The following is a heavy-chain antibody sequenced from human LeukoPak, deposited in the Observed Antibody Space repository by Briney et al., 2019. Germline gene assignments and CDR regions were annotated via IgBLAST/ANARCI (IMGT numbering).Heavy chain of an antibody. CDR3: ATDSSGYFSLLFDY. D-gene: IGHD3-22*01. V-gene: IGHV1-24*01. CDR2: FDPEDGET. J-gene: IGHJ4*02. CDR1: GYTLTELS. Sequence: GASVKVSCKVSGYTLTELSMHWVRQAPGKGLEWMGGFDPEDGETIYAQKFQGRVTMTEDTSTDTAYMELSSLRSEDTAVYYCATDSSGYFSLLFDYWGQGTLVTVSS.